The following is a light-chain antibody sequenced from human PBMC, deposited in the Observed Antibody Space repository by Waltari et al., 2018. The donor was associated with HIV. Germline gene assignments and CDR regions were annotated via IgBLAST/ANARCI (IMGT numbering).Light chain of an antibody. CDR3: CSYAGSSTFVV. Sequence: QSALTQPASVSGSPGQSITISCTGTSSDVGSYYLVPWYQQHPGKAPKLMIYEVSKRPSGVSNRFSGSKSGNTASLTISGLQAEDEADYYCCSYAGSSTFVVFGGGTKLTVL. CDR1: SSDVGSYYL. V-gene: IGLV2-23*02. J-gene: IGLJ2*01. CDR2: EVS.